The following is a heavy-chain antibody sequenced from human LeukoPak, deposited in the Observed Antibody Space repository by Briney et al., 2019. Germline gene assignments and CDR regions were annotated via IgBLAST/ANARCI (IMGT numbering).Heavy chain of an antibody. CDR2: FFYRGST. CDR3: ASRTYYGSGPDY. Sequence: KSSETLSLTCAVYGGSFSGYYWSWIRQPPGKGLEWIGYFFYRGSTNYNPSLKSRVTISADTPKNQFSLKLSSVTAADTAVYYCASRTYYGSGPDYWGQGTLVTVSS. J-gene: IGHJ4*02. V-gene: IGHV4-59*08. CDR1: GGSFSGYY. D-gene: IGHD3-10*01.